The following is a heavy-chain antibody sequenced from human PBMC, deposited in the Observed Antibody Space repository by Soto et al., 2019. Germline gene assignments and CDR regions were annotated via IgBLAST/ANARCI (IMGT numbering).Heavy chain of an antibody. CDR1: GFTFSSYA. J-gene: IGHJ4*02. Sequence: PGGSVRLSCAASGFTFSSYAMHWVRQAPGKGLEWVAVISYDGSNKYYADSVKGRFTISRDNSKNTLYLQMNSLRAEDTAVYYCRVRNSRGYCSGGSCYLSFDYWGQGTLVTVSS. D-gene: IGHD2-15*01. CDR2: ISYDGSNK. V-gene: IGHV3-30-3*01. CDR3: RVRNSRGYCSGGSCYLSFDY.